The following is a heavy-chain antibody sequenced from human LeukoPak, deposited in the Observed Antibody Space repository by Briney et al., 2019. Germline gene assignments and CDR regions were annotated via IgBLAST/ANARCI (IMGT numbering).Heavy chain of an antibody. CDR1: GFTFSSYW. V-gene: IGHV3-74*01. D-gene: IGHD3-10*02. CDR3: AELGITMIGGV. J-gene: IGHJ6*04. CDR2: INSDGSST. Sequence: GSLRLSCAASGFTFSSYWMHWVRQAPGRGLVWVSRINSDGSSTTYADSVKGRFTISRDNAKNTLYLQMNGLRAEDTAVYYCAELGITMIGGVWGKGTTVTISS.